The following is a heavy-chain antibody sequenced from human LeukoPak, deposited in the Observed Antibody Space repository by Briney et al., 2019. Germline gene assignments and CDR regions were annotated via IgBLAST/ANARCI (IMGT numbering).Heavy chain of an antibody. CDR1: GGSISSYY. CDR3: ARHSRVGATSD. J-gene: IGHJ4*02. V-gene: IGHV4-59*08. CDR2: IYYSGST. D-gene: IGHD1-26*01. Sequence: SETLSLTCTVSGGSISSYYWSWIRQPPGKGLEWIGYIYYSGSTNYNPSLKSRVTISVDTSKNQFSLKLSSVTAADTAVYYCARHSRVGATSDWGQGTLVTVSS.